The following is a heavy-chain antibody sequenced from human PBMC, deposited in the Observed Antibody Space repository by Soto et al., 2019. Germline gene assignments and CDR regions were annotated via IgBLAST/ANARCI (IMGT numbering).Heavy chain of an antibody. V-gene: IGHV1-69*13. CDR3: ARDPPDSSSFDY. CDR2: IIPIFGTA. CDR1: GGTFSSYA. J-gene: IGHJ4*02. Sequence: SVKVSRKASGGTFSSYAISWVRQAPGQGLEWMGGIIPIFGTANYAQKFQGRVTITADESTSTAYMELSSLRSEDTAVYYCARDPPDSSSFDYWGQGTLVTVSS. D-gene: IGHD6-6*01.